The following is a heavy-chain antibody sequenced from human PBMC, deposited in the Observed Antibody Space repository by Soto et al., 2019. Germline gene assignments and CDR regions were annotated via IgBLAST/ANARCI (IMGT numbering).Heavy chain of an antibody. CDR2: ISGSGGTT. J-gene: IGHJ4*02. V-gene: IGHV3-23*01. CDR3: ANCPVWLIDDGHHFDS. D-gene: IGHD4-17*01. Sequence: EVQLLESGGGVVQPGRSLRLSCAASGFTFSSYAMSWVRQAPGKGLQWVSAISGSGGTTYYADAVKGRLTISRDNSQNKLSLQKNSLRPEDKAVYYCANCPVWLIDDGHHFDSWGQGTLVTVSS. CDR1: GFTFSSYA.